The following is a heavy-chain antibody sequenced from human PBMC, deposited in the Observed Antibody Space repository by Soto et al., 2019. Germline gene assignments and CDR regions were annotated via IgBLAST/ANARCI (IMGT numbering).Heavy chain of an antibody. CDR3: ARVVVVVPAAIEVIWFDP. J-gene: IGHJ5*02. CDR1: GGSISSYY. CDR2: IYYSGST. D-gene: IGHD2-2*02. V-gene: IGHV4-59*01. Sequence: SETLSLTCTVSGGSISSYYWSWIRQPPGKGLEWIGYIYYSGSTNYNPSLKSRVTISVDTSKNQFSLKLSSVTAADTAVYYCARVVVVVPAAIEVIWFDPWGQGTLVTVS.